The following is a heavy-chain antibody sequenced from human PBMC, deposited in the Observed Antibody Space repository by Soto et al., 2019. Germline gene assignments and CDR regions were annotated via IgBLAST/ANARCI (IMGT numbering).Heavy chain of an antibody. CDR1: GYTFTDYH. D-gene: IGHD6-25*01. CDR3: AREGGSDSLAPKNSWFDT. Sequence: QVQLVQAGDEVKDPGASVKVSCKPSGYTFTDYHIHWVRQAPGQGLECMGWINANNGGAGSAQQFEGRLTVTRDTSISTVYMELSNLRSDDTAVYFCAREGGSDSLAPKNSWFDTCVHGTRVTVSS. CDR2: INANNGGA. V-gene: IGHV1-2*02. J-gene: IGHJ5*01.